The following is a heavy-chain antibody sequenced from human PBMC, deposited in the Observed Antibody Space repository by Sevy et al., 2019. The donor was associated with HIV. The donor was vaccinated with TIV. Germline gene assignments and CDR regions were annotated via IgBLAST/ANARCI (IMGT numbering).Heavy chain of an antibody. Sequence: SETLSLTCTVSGGSISSYYWSWIRQPPGKGLEWIGYIYYSGSTNYNPSLKSRVTISVDTSKNQFSLKLSSVTAADTAVYYCARHQWGFLEWREPYYFDYWGQGTLVTVSS. CDR1: GGSISSYY. CDR3: ARHQWGFLEWREPYYFDY. D-gene: IGHD3-3*01. V-gene: IGHV4-59*01. CDR2: IYYSGST. J-gene: IGHJ4*02.